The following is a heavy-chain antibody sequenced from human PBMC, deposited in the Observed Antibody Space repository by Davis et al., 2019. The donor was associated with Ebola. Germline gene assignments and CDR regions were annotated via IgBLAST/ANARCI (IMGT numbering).Heavy chain of an antibody. CDR3: CASGSRYYDYYFLDV. D-gene: IGHD3-10*01. CDR1: GFTFSSYG. CDR2: INWNGGST. Sequence: PGGSLRLSCAASGFTFSSYGMSWVRQAPGKGLEWVSGINWNGGSTGYADSVKGRFTISRDKAKNSLDLQMKRLRAEDTAVYYCCASGSRYYDYYFLDVWGKGTTVTVSS. J-gene: IGHJ6*03. V-gene: IGHV3-20*04.